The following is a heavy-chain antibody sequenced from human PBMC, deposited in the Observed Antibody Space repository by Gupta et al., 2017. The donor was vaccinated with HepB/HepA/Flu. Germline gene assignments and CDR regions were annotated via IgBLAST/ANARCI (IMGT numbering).Heavy chain of an antibody. D-gene: IGHD3-3*01. V-gene: IGHV3-74*01. J-gene: IGHJ4*02. CDR3: AREEDYDFWSGPLGY. CDR1: GFTFRKFW. Sequence: EVQLVESGGGLVQPGGSLRLSCAASGFTFRKFWMHWVRQGPGKGLEWVSRMNSDGSSTRNADSVEGRFTISRDNAKNTLYLQMNNLRDEDSGVYYCAREEDYDFWSGPLGYWGPGTLVTVSS. CDR2: MNSDGSST.